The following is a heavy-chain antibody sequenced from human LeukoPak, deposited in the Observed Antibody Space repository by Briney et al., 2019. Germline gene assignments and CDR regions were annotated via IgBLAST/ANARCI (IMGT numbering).Heavy chain of an antibody. D-gene: IGHD2-2*01. CDR3: ARDLGRYCSSTSCSTRGYFDL. V-gene: IGHV1-8*03. J-gene: IGHJ2*01. Sequence: ASVKVSCKASGYTFTSYDINWVRQATGQGLEWMGWMNPNSGNTGYAQKFQGRVTITRNTSISTAYMELSSLRSEDTAVYYCARDLGRYCSSTSCSTRGYFDLWGRGTLVTVSS. CDR1: GYTFTSYD. CDR2: MNPNSGNT.